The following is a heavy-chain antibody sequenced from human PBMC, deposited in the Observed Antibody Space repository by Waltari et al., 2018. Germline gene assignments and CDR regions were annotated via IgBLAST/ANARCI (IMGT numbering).Heavy chain of an antibody. CDR3: ARQMTTASTWQTD. V-gene: IGHV3-53*04. Sequence: EVQLVESGGGLVQPGGSLSLSCAVAGFSVSNKYMSWARQAPGKGLEWVSIIYSGGSTYYADSVKGRFTSSRHSSKNTLYLQMNSLTVEDTAVYYCARQMTTASTWQTDWGQGTLITVSS. D-gene: IGHD4-17*01. CDR2: IYSGGST. J-gene: IGHJ4*02. CDR1: GFSVSNKY.